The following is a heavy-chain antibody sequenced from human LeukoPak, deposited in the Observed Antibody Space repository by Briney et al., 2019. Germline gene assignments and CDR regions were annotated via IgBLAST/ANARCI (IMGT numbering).Heavy chain of an antibody. J-gene: IGHJ4*02. CDR1: GFTFSSYS. Sequence: PGGSLRLSCAASGFTFSSYSMNWVRQAPGKGLEWVSSISSSSSYIYYADSVKGRFTISRDNAKNSLYLQMNSLRAEDTAVYYCARDRYGTLPQCSSSWHFDYWGQGTLVTVSS. D-gene: IGHD6-13*01. CDR3: ARDRYGTLPQCSSSWHFDY. V-gene: IGHV3-21*01. CDR2: ISSSSSYI.